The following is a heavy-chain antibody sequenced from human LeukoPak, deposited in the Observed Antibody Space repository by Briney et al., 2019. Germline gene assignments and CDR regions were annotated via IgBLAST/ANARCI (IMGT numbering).Heavy chain of an antibody. Sequence: PSETLSLTCTVSGGSVSSGSYYWSWIRQPPGKGLEWIGYIYYSGSTNYNPSLKSRVTISVDTSKNQFSLKLSSVTAADTGVYYCARSGTYYDFWSGYYRYWYFDLWGRGTLVTVSS. CDR1: GGSVSSGSYY. CDR2: IYYSGST. J-gene: IGHJ2*01. D-gene: IGHD3-3*01. CDR3: ARSGTYYDFWSGYYRYWYFDL. V-gene: IGHV4-61*01.